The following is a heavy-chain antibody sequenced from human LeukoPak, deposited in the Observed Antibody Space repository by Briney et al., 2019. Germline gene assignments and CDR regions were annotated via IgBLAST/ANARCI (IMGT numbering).Heavy chain of an antibody. D-gene: IGHD2/OR15-2a*01. J-gene: IGHJ4*02. CDR2: ISAYNGNT. Sequence: ASVKVSCKASGYTFTSYGISWVRQAPGQGLEWMGWISAYNGNTNYAQKLQGRVTMTTDTSTSTAYMELRSLRSDDTAVYYCARSTISRFSYHDPKRQFDYWGQGTLVTVSS. CDR3: ARSTISRFSYHDPKRQFDY. CDR1: GYTFTSYG. V-gene: IGHV1-18*01.